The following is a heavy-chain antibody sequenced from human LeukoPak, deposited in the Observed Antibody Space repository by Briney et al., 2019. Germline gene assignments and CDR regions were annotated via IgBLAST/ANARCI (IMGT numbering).Heavy chain of an antibody. J-gene: IGHJ5*02. V-gene: IGHV4-39*01. CDR2: IYYSGST. CDR1: GGSISSSSYY. Sequence: SSETLSLTCTVSGGSISSSSYYWGWIRQPPGKGLEWIGSIYYSGSTYYNPSLKSRVTISVDTSKNQFSLKLSSVTAADTAVYYCARHLDTAMGRSCRPSEAGYNWFDPWGQGTLVTVSS. CDR3: ARHLDTAMGRSCRPSEAGYNWFDP. D-gene: IGHD5-18*01.